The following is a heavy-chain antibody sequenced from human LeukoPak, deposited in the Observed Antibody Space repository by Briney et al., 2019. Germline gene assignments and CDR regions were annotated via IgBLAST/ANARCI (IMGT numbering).Heavy chain of an antibody. CDR1: GFTFSSHG. Sequence: PGGSLRLSCAVSGFTFSSHGMSWVRQAVRQAPGKGLESDSSISAGGDYIYYADAVNSRFTISRDNSKNTLYLQMNSLRAEDTAVYYCAKIGVIGNWYFDIWGRGTLVTVSS. V-gene: IGHV3-23*01. D-gene: IGHD2-15*01. J-gene: IGHJ2*01. CDR3: AKIGVIGNWYFDI. CDR2: ISAGGDYI.